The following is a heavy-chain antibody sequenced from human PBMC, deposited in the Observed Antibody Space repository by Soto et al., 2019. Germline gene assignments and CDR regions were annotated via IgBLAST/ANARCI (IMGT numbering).Heavy chain of an antibody. J-gene: IGHJ6*03. Sequence: SETLSLTCAVYGGSFSGYYWSWIRQPPGKGLEWIGEINHSGSTNYNPSLKSLVTISVDTSKNQFSLILSSVTAADTAVYYCARGVRRCSGGSCYSGYYYYMDVWGKGTTVTVSS. CDR2: INHSGST. CDR3: ARGVRRCSGGSCYSGYYYYMDV. D-gene: IGHD2-15*01. CDR1: GGSFSGYY. V-gene: IGHV4-34*01.